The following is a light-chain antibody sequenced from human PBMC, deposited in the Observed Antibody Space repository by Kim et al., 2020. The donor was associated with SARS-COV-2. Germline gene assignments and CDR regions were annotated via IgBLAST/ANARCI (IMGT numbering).Light chain of an antibody. J-gene: IGLJ1*01. CDR1: GSNIGSNI. CDR3: GAWDDSLDAYV. CDR2: SNN. Sequence: QSVLTQPPSASGAPGQRITISCSGSGSNIGSNIVNWYQHLPGTAPKLLMYSNNLRPSGVPDRFSGSKSGTSASLAISGLQSEDEADFYCGAWDDSLDAYVFGTGTKVTVL. V-gene: IGLV1-44*01.